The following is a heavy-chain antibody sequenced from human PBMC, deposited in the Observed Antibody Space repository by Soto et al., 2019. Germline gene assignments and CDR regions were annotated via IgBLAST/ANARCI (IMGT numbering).Heavy chain of an antibody. J-gene: IGHJ4*02. CDR3: ATLGLQQAF. CDR1: GFTFSTW. CDR2: IDSDGSIT. V-gene: IGHV3-74*01. Sequence: PGGSLRLSCAASGFTFSTWMHWVRQAPGEGLVWVSSIDSDGSITSYADSVKGRFTISRDNAKNTLYLQMNSLRAEDTAVYYCATLGLQQAFWGQGTLVTVSS. D-gene: IGHD2-21*02.